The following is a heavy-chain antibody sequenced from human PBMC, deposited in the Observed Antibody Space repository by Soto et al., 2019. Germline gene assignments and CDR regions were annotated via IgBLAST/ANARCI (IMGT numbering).Heavy chain of an antibody. CDR2: IYYSGST. Sequence: PSETLSLTCTVSGGSISSGGYYWSWIRQHPGKGLEWIGYIYYSGSTYYNPSLKSRVTISVDTSKNQFSLKLSSVTAADTAVYYCARASHYYDRVNDFDYWGQGTLVTGSS. CDR3: ARASHYYDRVNDFDY. D-gene: IGHD3-22*01. J-gene: IGHJ4*02. V-gene: IGHV4-31*03. CDR1: GGSISSGGYY.